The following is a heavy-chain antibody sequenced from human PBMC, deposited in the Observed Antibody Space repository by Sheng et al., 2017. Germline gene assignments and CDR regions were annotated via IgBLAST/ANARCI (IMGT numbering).Heavy chain of an antibody. V-gene: IGHV3-30-3*01. CDR1: GFTFSSYA. CDR2: ISYDGSNK. J-gene: IGHJ4*02. CDR3: ARDAAPDGYNRERIFDY. D-gene: IGHD5-12*01. Sequence: QVQLVESGGGVVQPGRSLRLSCAASGFTFSSYAMHWVRQAPGKGLEWVAVISYDGSNKYYADSVKGRFTISRDNSKNTLYLQMNSLRAEDTAVYYCARDAAPDGYNRERIFDYWGQGTLVTVSS.